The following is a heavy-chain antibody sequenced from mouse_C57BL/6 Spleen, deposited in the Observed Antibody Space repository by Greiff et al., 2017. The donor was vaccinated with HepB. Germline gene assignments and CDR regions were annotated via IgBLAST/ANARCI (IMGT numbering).Heavy chain of an antibody. CDR2: IDPSDSYT. Sequence: QVHVKQPGAELVKPGASVKLSCKASGYTFTSYWMQWVKQRPGQGLEWIGEIDPSDSYTNYNQKFKGKATLTVDTSSSTAYMQLSSLTSEDSAVYYCARWGTAQAYYWGQGTTLTVSS. CDR1: GYTFTSYW. J-gene: IGHJ2*01. CDR3: ARWGTAQAYY. D-gene: IGHD3-2*02. V-gene: IGHV1-50*01.